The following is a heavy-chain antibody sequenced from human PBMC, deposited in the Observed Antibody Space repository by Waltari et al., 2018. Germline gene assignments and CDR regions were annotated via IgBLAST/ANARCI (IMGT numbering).Heavy chain of an antibody. V-gene: IGHV4-39*07. Sequence: QLQLQESGPGLVKPSETLSLTCTVSGGSISSSSYYWGWIRQPPGKGLEWIGSIYYSGSTYYNPSLKSRVTISVDTSKNQFSLKLSSVTAADTAVYYCARGKLSWRHYYYGMDVWGQGTTVTVSS. J-gene: IGHJ6*02. CDR1: GGSISSSSYY. D-gene: IGHD3-16*02. CDR2: IYYSGST. CDR3: ARGKLSWRHYYYGMDV.